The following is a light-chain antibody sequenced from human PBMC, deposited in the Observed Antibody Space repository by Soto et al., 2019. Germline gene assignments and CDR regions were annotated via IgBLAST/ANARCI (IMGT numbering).Light chain of an antibody. J-gene: IGLJ2*01. Sequence: QSVLTQPASVSGSPGQSVTISCTGTSCDVGACNDVSWYQQHPGTAPKLLIYDVINRPSGVSNRFSGSKSGTTASLTISGLQAEDEADYYCRSYTSSSSYVVFGGGTKVTVL. CDR2: DVI. CDR3: RSYTSSSSYVV. CDR1: SCDVGACND. V-gene: IGLV2-14*01.